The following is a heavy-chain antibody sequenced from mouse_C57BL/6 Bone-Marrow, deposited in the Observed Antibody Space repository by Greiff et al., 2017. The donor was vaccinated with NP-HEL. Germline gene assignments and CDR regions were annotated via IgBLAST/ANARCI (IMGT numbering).Heavy chain of an antibody. CDR1: GYTFTSYW. Sequence: VQLQQPGTELVKPGASVKLSCKASGYTFTSYWMHWVKQRPGQGLEWIGNINPSNGGTNYNEKFKSKATLTVDKSSSTAYMQLSSLTSEDSAVYYCARSRGGLITTPHYWGKGTTLTVSS. CDR2: INPSNGGT. V-gene: IGHV1-53*01. D-gene: IGHD1-1*01. CDR3: ARSRGGLITTPHY. J-gene: IGHJ2*01.